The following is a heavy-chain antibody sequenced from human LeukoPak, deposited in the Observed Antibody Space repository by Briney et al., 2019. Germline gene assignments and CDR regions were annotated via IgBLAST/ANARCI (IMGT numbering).Heavy chain of an antibody. D-gene: IGHD3-3*01. J-gene: IGHJ4*02. Sequence: ASVKVSCKASGYTFTGYYMHWVRQAPGQGREWMGWINPHSGGTNYAQRFQGRVTMTRDTSISTAYMQLSRLRSDDTAVYYCARDPPYSDFWSGYYPGDWGQGTLVTVSS. CDR3: ARDPPYSDFWSGYYPGD. CDR2: INPHSGGT. V-gene: IGHV1-2*02. CDR1: GYTFTGYY.